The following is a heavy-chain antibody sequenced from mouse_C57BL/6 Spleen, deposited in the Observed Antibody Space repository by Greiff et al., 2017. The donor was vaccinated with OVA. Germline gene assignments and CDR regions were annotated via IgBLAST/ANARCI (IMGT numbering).Heavy chain of an antibody. CDR2: IAPETGGT. V-gene: IGHV1-15*01. J-gene: IGHJ3*01. Sequence: QVQLQQSGAELVRPGASVTLSCKASGYTFTDYEMHWVKQTPVHGLEWIGAIAPETGGTAYNQKFKGKAILTADKSSSTAYMELRSLTSEDSAVYYCTRGSFYDYDWFAYWGQGTLVTVSA. CDR3: TRGSFYDYDWFAY. D-gene: IGHD2-4*01. CDR1: GYTFTDYE.